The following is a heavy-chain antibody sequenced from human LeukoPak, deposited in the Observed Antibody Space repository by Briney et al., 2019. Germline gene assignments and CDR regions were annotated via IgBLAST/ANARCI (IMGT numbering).Heavy chain of an antibody. CDR1: GFTFSDYA. V-gene: IGHV3-49*03. CDR3: TREKRYFDWFQADY. CDR2: IRNKAYGGTT. Sequence: PGRSLRLSCTASGFTFSDYAMSWFRQAPGKGLEGVGFIRNKAYGGTTEYAASVKGRFTISRDDSKTIAYLQMNSLKTEDTAVYYCTREKRYFDWFQADYWGQGTLVTVSS. J-gene: IGHJ4*02. D-gene: IGHD3-9*01.